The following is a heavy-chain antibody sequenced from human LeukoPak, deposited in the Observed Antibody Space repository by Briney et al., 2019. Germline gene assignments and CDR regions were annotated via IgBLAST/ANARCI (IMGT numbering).Heavy chain of an antibody. CDR2: ISGSSNIK. CDR1: GFTVSSNY. CDR3: ARGIFYGSGTQSFDY. D-gene: IGHD3-10*01. J-gene: IGHJ4*02. V-gene: IGHV3-48*02. Sequence: PGGSLRLSCAASGFTVSSNYMSWIRQAPGKGLEWISYISGSSNIKHFADSVKGQFTISRDNAKESLYLQMDSLRDEDTAFYFCARGIFYGSGTQSFDYWGQGTLVTVSS.